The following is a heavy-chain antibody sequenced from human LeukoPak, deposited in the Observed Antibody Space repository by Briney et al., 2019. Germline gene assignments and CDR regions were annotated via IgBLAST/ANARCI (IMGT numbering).Heavy chain of an antibody. D-gene: IGHD2-2*01. CDR2: ISWNSGSI. J-gene: IGHJ4*02. V-gene: IGHV3-9*01. CDR1: GFTFDDYA. CDR3: AREAGDIVVVDY. Sequence: PGGSLRLSCAASGFTFDDYAMHWVRQAPGKGLEWVSGISWNSGSIGYADSVRGRFIISRDNAKNSLYLQMNSLRAEDTAVYYCAREAGDIVVVDYWGQGTLVTVSS.